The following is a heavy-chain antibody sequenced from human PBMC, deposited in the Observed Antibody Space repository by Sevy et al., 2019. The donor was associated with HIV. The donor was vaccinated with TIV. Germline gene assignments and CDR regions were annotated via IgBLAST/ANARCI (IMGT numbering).Heavy chain of an antibody. J-gene: IGHJ6*03. CDR3: ARARYCSSTSCRYYYYYYMDV. V-gene: IGHV4-59*01. CDR1: GGSISSYY. Sequence: SETLSLTCTVSGGSISSYYWSWIRQPPGKGLEWIGYIYYSGSTNYNPPLKSRVTISVDTSKNQFSLKLSSVTAADTAVYYCARARYCSSTSCRYYYYYYMDVWGKGTTVTVSS. CDR2: IYYSGST. D-gene: IGHD2-2*01.